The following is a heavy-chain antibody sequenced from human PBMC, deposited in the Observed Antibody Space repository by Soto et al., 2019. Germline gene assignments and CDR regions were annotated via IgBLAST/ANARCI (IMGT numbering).Heavy chain of an antibody. J-gene: IGHJ2*01. CDR2: INHSGST. CDR1: GGSFSGYY. CDR3: ARGSGYGSSYRYFDL. V-gene: IGHV4-34*01. Sequence: QVQLQQWGAGLLKPSETLSLTCAVYGGSFSGYYWSWIRQPPGKGLEWSGEINHSGSTNYNPSLTSRVTKXXGXSXXQVPLKLSSVTAADTAVYYCARGSGYGSSYRYFDLWGRGTLVTVSS. D-gene: IGHD6-13*01.